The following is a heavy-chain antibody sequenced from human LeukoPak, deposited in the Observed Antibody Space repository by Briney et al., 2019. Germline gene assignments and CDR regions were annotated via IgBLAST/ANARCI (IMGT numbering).Heavy chain of an antibody. Sequence: SQTLSLTCAISGDSVSSNSAAWNWVRQSPSRGLEWLGMTYYRSKWYNDYAVSVKGRITINPDTSKNQFSLQLNSVTPEDTAVYYCAREGSSGWYGYFQHWGQGTLVTVSS. CDR3: AREGSSGWYGYFQH. V-gene: IGHV6-1*01. CDR1: GDSVSSNSAA. J-gene: IGHJ1*01. CDR2: TYYRSKWYN. D-gene: IGHD6-19*01.